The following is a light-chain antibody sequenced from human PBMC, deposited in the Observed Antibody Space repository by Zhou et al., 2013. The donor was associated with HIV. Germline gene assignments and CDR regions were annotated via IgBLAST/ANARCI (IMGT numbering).Light chain of an antibody. Sequence: DFQVTQSPSSLSASVGDRITISCRASQGISNSLAWYQQKPAKIPRLLIYGASTLLSGVPSRFSGSGFGTDFTLTISSLQPEDVGTYYCQKYDSASWTFGQGTKVE. CDR3: QKYDSASWT. CDR2: GAS. V-gene: IGKV1-27*01. J-gene: IGKJ1*01. CDR1: QGISNS.